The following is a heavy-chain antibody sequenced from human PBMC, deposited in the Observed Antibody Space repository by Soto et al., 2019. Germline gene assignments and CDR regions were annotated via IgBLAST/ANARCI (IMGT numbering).Heavy chain of an antibody. CDR1: GGSISSGGYY. CDR3: ARTVYCTNGPLCRFDP. V-gene: IGHV4-31*03. D-gene: IGHD2-8*01. CDR2: IHYSGST. J-gene: IGHJ5*02. Sequence: QVQLQESGPGLVKPSQTLSLTCTVSGGSISSGGYYWSWIRQHPEKGLEWIGYIHYSGSTYYNPSLKSRVTISVDTSKNQFSLKLSSVTAADTAVFYCARTVYCTNGPLCRFDPWGQGTLVTVSS.